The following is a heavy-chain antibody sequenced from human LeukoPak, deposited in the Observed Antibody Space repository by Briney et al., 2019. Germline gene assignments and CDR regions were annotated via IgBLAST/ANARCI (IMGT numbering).Heavy chain of an antibody. CDR2: IYYSGST. CDR3: ARLRQLVPGYYYYMDV. J-gene: IGHJ6*03. CDR1: GGSISSSSYY. V-gene: IGHV4-39*01. Sequence: SETLSLTCTVSGGSISSSSYYWGWIRQPPGKGLEWIGSIYYSGSTYYNPSLKSRVTISVDTSKNQFSRKLSSVTAADTAVYYCARLRQLVPGYYYYMDVWGKGTTVTVSS. D-gene: IGHD6-6*01.